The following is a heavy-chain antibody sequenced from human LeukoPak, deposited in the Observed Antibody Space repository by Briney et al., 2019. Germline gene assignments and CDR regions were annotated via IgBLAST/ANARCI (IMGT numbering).Heavy chain of an antibody. Sequence: AGSLRLSCAASGFTFSSYTMNSVRQAPGKRLEWVSSIRSSGSYIFYADSVKGRFTISRDNAENSLYLQMNSLRAEDTAVYYCARDVQIDCWGQGTLVTVSS. CDR1: GFTFSSYT. J-gene: IGHJ4*02. CDR2: IRSSGSYI. CDR3: ARDVQIDC. V-gene: IGHV3-21*01.